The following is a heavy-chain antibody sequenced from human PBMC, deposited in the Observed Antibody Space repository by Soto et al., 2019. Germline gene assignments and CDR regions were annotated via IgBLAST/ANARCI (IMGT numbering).Heavy chain of an antibody. CDR2: IYHGGST. J-gene: IGHJ4*02. V-gene: IGHV4-30-2*01. CDR3: ARGLRTHNYFDS. Sequence: PSETLSLTCAVASGSISGGDYSWNWIRQPPGKGLEWIGYIYHGGSTDYSPSLKSRVTISFDRSTNRISLKLNSVTAADTALYYCARGLRTHNYFDSWSPGTLVTVSS. CDR1: SGSISGGDYS.